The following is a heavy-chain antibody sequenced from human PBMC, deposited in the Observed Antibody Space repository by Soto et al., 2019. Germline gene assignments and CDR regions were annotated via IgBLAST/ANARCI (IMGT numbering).Heavy chain of an antibody. CDR2: FDPEDGET. Sequence: ASVKVSCKVSGYTLTELSMHCVRQAPAKGLEWMGGFDPEDGETIYAQKFQGRVTMTEDTSTDTAYMELSSLRSEDTAVYYCATVLYYYDSSGYWFDPWGQGTLVTVSS. D-gene: IGHD3-22*01. CDR3: ATVLYYYDSSGYWFDP. V-gene: IGHV1-24*01. J-gene: IGHJ5*02. CDR1: GYTLTELS.